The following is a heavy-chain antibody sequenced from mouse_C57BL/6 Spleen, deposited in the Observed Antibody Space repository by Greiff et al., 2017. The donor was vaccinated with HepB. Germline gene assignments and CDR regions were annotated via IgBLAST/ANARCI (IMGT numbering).Heavy chain of an antibody. D-gene: IGHD1-1*01. V-gene: IGHV5-16*01. CDR3: ARDRSTEGAMDY. CDR1: GFTFSDYY. CDR2: INYDGSST. Sequence: EVKLMESEGGLVQPGSSMKLSCTASGFTFSDYYMAWVRQVPEKGLEWVANINYDGSSTYYLDSLKSRFIISRDNAKNILYLQMSSLKSEDTATYYCARDRSTEGAMDYWGQGTSVTVSS. J-gene: IGHJ4*01.